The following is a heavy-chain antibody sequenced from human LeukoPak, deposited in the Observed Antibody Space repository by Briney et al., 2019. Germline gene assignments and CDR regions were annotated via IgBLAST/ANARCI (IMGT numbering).Heavy chain of an antibody. D-gene: IGHD3-10*01. J-gene: IGHJ4*02. CDR1: GFTFSSYG. Sequence: GGSLRLSCAASGFTFSSYGMHWVRQAPGKGLEWVAVIWSDGSKKYYADSVKGRFTISRDNSKNTLYLQMNSLRAEDTAVYYCARVYYYGSGSYVDYWGQGTLVTVSS. V-gene: IGHV3-33*01. CDR2: IWSDGSKK. CDR3: ARVYYYGSGSYVDY.